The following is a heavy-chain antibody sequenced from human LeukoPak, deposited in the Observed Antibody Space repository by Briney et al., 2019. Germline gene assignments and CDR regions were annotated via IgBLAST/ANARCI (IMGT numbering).Heavy chain of an antibody. CDR2: INPNSGGT. CDR3: ASGGSYSFSGVDYFDY. J-gene: IGHJ4*02. D-gene: IGHD1-26*01. V-gene: IGHV1-2*02. Sequence: ASVKVSCKASVYTFTGYYMHWVRQAPGQGLEWMGWINPNSGGTNFAQNFQGRVTMTRDTSISTVYMELSRLRSDDTAVYYCASGGSYSFSGVDYFDYWGQGTLVTVSS. CDR1: VYTFTGYY.